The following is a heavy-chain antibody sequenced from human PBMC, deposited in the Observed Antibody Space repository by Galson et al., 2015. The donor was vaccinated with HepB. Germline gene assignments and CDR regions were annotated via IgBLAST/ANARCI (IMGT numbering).Heavy chain of an antibody. CDR3: AKDEAPSVAAAGTFDY. CDR2: ISWNSGSI. Sequence: SLRLSCAASGFTFDDYAMHWVRQAPGKGLEWVSGISWNSGSIGYADSVKGRFTISRDNAKNSLYLQMNSLRAEDTALYYCAKDEAPSVAAAGTFDYWGQGTLVTVSS. CDR1: GFTFDDYA. V-gene: IGHV3-9*01. J-gene: IGHJ4*02. D-gene: IGHD6-13*01.